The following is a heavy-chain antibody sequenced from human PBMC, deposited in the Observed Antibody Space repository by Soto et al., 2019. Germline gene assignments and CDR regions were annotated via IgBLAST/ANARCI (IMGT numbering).Heavy chain of an antibody. V-gene: IGHV4-39*01. CDR3: ARSTSGAYCGGDCYSRIY. CDR1: GGSISSSSYY. CDR2: IYYSGST. J-gene: IGHJ4*02. Sequence: SETLSLTCTVSGGSISSSSYYWGWIRQPPGKGLEWIGSIYYSGSTYYNPSLKSRVTISVDTSKNQFSLKLSSVTAADTAVYYCARSTSGAYCGGDCYSRIYWGQGTLVTVPS. D-gene: IGHD2-21*02.